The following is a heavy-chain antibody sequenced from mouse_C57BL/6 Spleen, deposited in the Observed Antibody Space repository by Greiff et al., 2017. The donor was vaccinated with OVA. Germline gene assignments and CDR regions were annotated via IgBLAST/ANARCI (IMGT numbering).Heavy chain of an antibody. V-gene: IGHV1-82*01. CDR1: GYAFSSSW. D-gene: IGHD2-3*01. CDR3: ARTGYYYFDY. J-gene: IGHJ2*01. CDR2: LYPGDGDT. Sequence: QVQLQQSGPELVKPGASVKISCKASGYAFSSSWMNWVKQRPGKGLEWIGRLYPGDGDTNYNGKFKGKATLTADKSSSTAYMQLSSLTSEDSAVYFCARTGYYYFDYWGQGTTLTVSS.